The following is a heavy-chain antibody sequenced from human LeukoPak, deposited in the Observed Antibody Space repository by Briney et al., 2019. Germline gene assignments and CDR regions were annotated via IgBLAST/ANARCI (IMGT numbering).Heavy chain of an antibody. CDR2: IYWNGGST. V-gene: IGHV3-20*04. Sequence: PGGSLRLSCAASXFTFDNYVMNWVRQVPGKGLEWVSGIYWNGGSTGYADSVKGRFTISRDNAKNSLYLQMNSLRAEDTALYYCARARGYYYYYSLDVWGQGTTVTVSS. CDR1: XFTFDNYV. D-gene: IGHD3-10*01. J-gene: IGHJ6*02. CDR3: ARARGYYYYYSLDV.